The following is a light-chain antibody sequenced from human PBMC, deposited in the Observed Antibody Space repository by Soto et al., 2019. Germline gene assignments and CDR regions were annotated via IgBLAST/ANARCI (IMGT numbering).Light chain of an antibody. J-gene: IGKJ4*01. CDR1: QDSSYY. CDR2: DAS. V-gene: IGKV1-33*01. Sequence: DIQMTQSPSSLSASVGDRVTITCQASQDSSYYLNWYQQKPGKAPKLLIYDASNLQTGVPSRFSGSGSGTDFIFIISRHQPEAIAPYYCQQYDNLRTFGGGTKVEIK. CDR3: QQYDNLRT.